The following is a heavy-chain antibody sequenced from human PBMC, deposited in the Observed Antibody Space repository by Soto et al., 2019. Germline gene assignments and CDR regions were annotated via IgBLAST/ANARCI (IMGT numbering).Heavy chain of an antibody. CDR3: VRSGTARLLRHSWFDT. V-gene: IGHV3-21*01. J-gene: IGHJ5*02. Sequence: PGGSLRLSCAASGLTFSSYWMSWFRQAPGKGLEWVSSITTSSAYIYYADSLKGRITISRDNAKNSLFLQMNSLRAEDTAVYYCVRSGTARLLRHSWFDTWGQGTLVTVSS. CDR1: GLTFSSYW. D-gene: IGHD2-21*01. CDR2: ITTSSAYI.